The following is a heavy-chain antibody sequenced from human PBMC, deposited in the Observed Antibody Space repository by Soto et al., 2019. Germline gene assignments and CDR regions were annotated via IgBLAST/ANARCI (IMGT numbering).Heavy chain of an antibody. V-gene: IGHV3-53*04. D-gene: IGHD6-13*01. CDR2: IYSGGST. Sequence: GGSLRLSCAASGFTVSSNYMSWVRQAPGKGLEWVSVIYSGGSTYYADSVKGRFTISRHNSKNTLYLQMSSLRAEDTAVYYCARELGWDSSWYYDFDIWGEGTMVT. CDR1: GFTVSSNY. J-gene: IGHJ3*02. CDR3: ARELGWDSSWYYDFDI.